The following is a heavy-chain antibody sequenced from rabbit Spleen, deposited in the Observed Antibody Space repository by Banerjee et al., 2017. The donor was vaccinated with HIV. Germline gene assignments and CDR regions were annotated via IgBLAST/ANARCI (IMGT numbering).Heavy chain of an antibody. J-gene: IGHJ6*01. CDR1: GFDFSNNA. CDR2: ISTFGSA. CDR3: ARTGSSWSLNL. Sequence: QEQLVESGGGLVKPGASPTLTCKASGFDFSNNAMCWVRQTPGKGLEYIGWISTFGSAYHANWVNGRFTISSDNAQNTVGLQLNSLTAADTATYFCARTGSSWSLNLWGPGTLVTVS. D-gene: IGHD8-1*01. V-gene: IGHV1S47*01.